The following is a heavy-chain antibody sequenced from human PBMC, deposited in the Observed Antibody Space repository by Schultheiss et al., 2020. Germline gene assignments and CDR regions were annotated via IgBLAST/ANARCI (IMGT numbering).Heavy chain of an antibody. CDR2: IYYSGST. Sequence: SETLSLTCTVSGGSISSGGYYWSWIRQHPGKGLEWIGCIYYSGSTYYNPSLRSRLTLSVDTSNNQLSLRLSSVTAADTAVYYCARGPSYANLYYGVDVWGQGTTVTVSS. CDR3: ARGPSYANLYYGVDV. J-gene: IGHJ6*02. D-gene: IGHD1-1*01. CDR1: GGSISSGGYY. V-gene: IGHV4-31*03.